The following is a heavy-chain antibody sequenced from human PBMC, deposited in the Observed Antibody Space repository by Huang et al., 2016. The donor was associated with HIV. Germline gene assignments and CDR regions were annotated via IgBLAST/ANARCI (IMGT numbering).Heavy chain of an antibody. Sequence: EVQLVQSGAEVKKPGESLKISCKGSGYSFTSYWIGWVRQMPGKGLEGMGIIYPGESETRHSPSLQGQVTISADKSISNAYLQWSSLKASDTAMYYCARLSTTWYFDYWGQGTLVTVSS. V-gene: IGHV5-51*01. CDR1: GYSFTSYW. J-gene: IGHJ4*02. CDR2: IYPGESET. D-gene: IGHD1-1*01. CDR3: ARLSTTWYFDY.